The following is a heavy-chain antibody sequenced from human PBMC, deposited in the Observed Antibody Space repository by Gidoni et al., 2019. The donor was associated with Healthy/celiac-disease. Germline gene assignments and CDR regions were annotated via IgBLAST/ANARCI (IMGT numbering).Heavy chain of an antibody. Sequence: EVQLVESGGGWVQPGGSRRRPCAAAGFTFSSYSMNWVRQAPGKGLEWFSYISSSSSTIYYADSVKGRFTISRDNAKNSLYLQMNSLRDEDTAVYYCAREGNDYAPFDYWGQGTLVTVSS. CDR1: GFTFSSYS. D-gene: IGHD4-17*01. J-gene: IGHJ4*02. V-gene: IGHV3-48*02. CDR3: AREGNDYAPFDY. CDR2: ISSSSSTI.